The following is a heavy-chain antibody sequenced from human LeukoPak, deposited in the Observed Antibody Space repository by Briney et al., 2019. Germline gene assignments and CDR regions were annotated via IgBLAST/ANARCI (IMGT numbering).Heavy chain of an antibody. CDR2: INHGGSR. V-gene: IGHV4-34*01. D-gene: IGHD3-3*01. Sequence: SETLSLTCAVSGGPVSGYYWSWIRQAPGKGMEWIGDINHGGSRNYNPSLKSRVTISVDTSKNQFSLKLSSVTAADTAVYYCARSRFDFWSGYYEYWGQGTLVTVSS. CDR1: GGPVSGYY. J-gene: IGHJ4*02. CDR3: ARSRFDFWSGYYEY.